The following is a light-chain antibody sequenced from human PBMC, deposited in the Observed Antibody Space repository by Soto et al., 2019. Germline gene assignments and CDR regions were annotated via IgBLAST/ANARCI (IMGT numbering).Light chain of an antibody. CDR3: SSYAGNDVYV. V-gene: IGLV2-8*01. Sequence: QSVLTQPPSASGAPGQAVTLSCTGNSRDVGAYNYVSWYQQHPGKAPKLMIYEVSERPSGVPDRFSGSKSGNTASLTVSGLQTEDEADYYCSSYAGNDVYVFGTGTKVTVL. CDR1: SRDVGAYNY. CDR2: EVS. J-gene: IGLJ1*01.